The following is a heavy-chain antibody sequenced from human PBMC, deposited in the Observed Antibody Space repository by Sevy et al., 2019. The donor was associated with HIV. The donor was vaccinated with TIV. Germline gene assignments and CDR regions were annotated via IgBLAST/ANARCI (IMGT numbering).Heavy chain of an antibody. CDR3: ARDYYDSSGYHFDY. J-gene: IGHJ4*02. V-gene: IGHV3-30-3*01. Sequence: GGSLGLSCAASGFTFSSYAMHWVRQAPGKGLEWVAVISYDGSNKYYADSVKGRFTISRDNSKNTLYLQMNSLRAEDTAVYYCARDYYDSSGYHFDYWGQGTLVTVSS. CDR2: ISYDGSNK. CDR1: GFTFSSYA. D-gene: IGHD3-22*01.